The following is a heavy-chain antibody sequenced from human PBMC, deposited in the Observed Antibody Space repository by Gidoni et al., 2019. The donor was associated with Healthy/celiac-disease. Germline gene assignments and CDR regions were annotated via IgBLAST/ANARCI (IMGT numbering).Heavy chain of an antibody. J-gene: IGHJ4*02. D-gene: IGHD2-15*01. CDR1: GFTFSSYG. CDR2: IWYDGSNK. Sequence: QVQLVDSGGGVVQPGRSLRLSCAASGFTFSSYGMHWVRQAPGKGMEWVAVIWYDGSNKYYEDSVKGRFTISRDNSKNTLYLQMNSLRAEDTAVYYCARDLSAVAVYYFDYWGQGTLVTVSS. V-gene: IGHV3-33*01. CDR3: ARDLSAVAVYYFDY.